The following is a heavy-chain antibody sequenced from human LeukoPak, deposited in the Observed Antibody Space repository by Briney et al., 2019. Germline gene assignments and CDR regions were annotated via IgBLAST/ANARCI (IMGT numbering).Heavy chain of an antibody. Sequence: GRSLRLSCAAPGFAFSTYSMNWVRQAPGKGLEWVSYITNTATRYYPDSVTGRFTISRDNAKNSRYLQMNSRRAEDTAVYYCASVRGGYWGQGTLVTVSS. J-gene: IGHJ4*02. CDR2: ITNTATR. D-gene: IGHD3-16*01. CDR1: GFAFSTYS. CDR3: ASVRGGY. V-gene: IGHV3-48*04.